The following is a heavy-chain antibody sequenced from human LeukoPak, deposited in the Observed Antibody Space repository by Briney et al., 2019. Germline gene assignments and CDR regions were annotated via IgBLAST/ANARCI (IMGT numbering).Heavy chain of an antibody. J-gene: IGHJ4*02. D-gene: IGHD3-22*01. CDR3: ARRGYHDSSGYDY. Sequence: GGSLRLSCAASGFTFSSYEMNWVRQAPGKGLEWVSSISGRSADIYYADSVKGRFTISRDNAKNSVFLQMNNLRVEDTAIYYCARRGYHDSSGYDYWGQGTPVTVSS. CDR1: GFTFSSYE. CDR2: ISGRSADI. V-gene: IGHV3-21*06.